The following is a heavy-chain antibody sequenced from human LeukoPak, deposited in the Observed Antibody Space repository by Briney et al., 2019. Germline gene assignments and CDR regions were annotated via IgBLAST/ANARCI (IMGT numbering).Heavy chain of an antibody. CDR1: GCTITTDY. J-gene: IGHJ4*02. D-gene: IGHD3-16*01. V-gene: IGHV4-59*01. Sequence: PAETLSLTCTVSGCTITTDYWNWIRQPPGKGLEWMGHISYSGSTSYNPSLKSRVTISVDNSKNYFYLKLSSATAADTAVYYCPWGPNRDYFDYWGQGTLVTVSS. CDR2: ISYSGST. CDR3: PWGPNRDYFDY.